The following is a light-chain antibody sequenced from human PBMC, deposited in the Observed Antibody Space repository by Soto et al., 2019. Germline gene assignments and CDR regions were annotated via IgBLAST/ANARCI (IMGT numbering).Light chain of an antibody. CDR2: GAS. CDR3: QQYGSSPRT. J-gene: IGKJ1*01. CDR1: QSVSSN. V-gene: IGKV3-20*01. Sequence: EIVLTQSPGTLSLSPWERATLSCRASQSVSSNLAWYQQKLGEAPRLLIYGASTRATGIPARFSGSGSGTDFTLTISRLEPEDFAVYYCQQYGSSPRTFGQGTKVDIK.